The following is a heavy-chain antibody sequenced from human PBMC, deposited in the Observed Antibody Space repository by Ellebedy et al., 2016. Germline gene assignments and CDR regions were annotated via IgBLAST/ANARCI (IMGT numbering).Heavy chain of an antibody. J-gene: IGHJ4*02. CDR1: GFTFSSYA. V-gene: IGHV3-23*01. D-gene: IGHD1-26*01. Sequence: GGSLRLXXAASGFTFSSYAMSWVRQAPGKGLEWVSAISGSGGSTYYADSVKGRFTISRDNSKNTLYLQMNSLRAEDTAVYYCAKDWAWSVGATDYWGQGTLVTVSS. CDR3: AKDWAWSVGATDY. CDR2: ISGSGGST.